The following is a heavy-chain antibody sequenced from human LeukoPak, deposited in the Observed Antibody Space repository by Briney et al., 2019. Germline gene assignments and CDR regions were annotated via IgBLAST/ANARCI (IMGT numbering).Heavy chain of an antibody. CDR3: ARGEDGYNNWFDP. V-gene: IGHV1-2*02. J-gene: IGHJ5*02. Sequence: ASVKVSCKASGYTFTGYYMHWVRQAPGQGLEWMGWINPNSGGTNYAPKFQGRVTMTRDTSISTAYMELSRLRFDDTAVYYCARGEDGYNNWFDPWGQGTLVTVSS. CDR1: GYTFTGYY. CDR2: INPNSGGT. D-gene: IGHD5-24*01.